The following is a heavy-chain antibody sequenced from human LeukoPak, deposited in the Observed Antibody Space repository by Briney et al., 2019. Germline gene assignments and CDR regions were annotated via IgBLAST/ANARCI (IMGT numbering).Heavy chain of an antibody. V-gene: IGHV1-18*01. J-gene: IGHJ5*02. CDR1: GYTFTSYG. CDR3: ARQDLEWSQYNWFDP. D-gene: IGHD3-3*01. CDR2: ISAYNGNT. Sequence: ASVKVSCKASGYTFTSYGISWVRQAPGHGLEWMGWISAYNGNTNYAQKLQGRVTMTTDTSTSTAYMELRSLRSDDTAVYYCARQDLEWSQYNWFDPWGQGTLVTVSS.